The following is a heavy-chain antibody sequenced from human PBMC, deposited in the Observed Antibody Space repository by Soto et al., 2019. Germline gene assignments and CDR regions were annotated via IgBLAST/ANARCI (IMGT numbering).Heavy chain of an antibody. Sequence: SETLSLTCAVSGGSISSSNWWSWVRQPPGKGLEWIGEIYHSGSTNYNPSLKSRVTISVDKSNNQFSLKLSSVTAADTAVYYCARHDGFSSGWIFDYWGHGALVTVSS. J-gene: IGHJ4*01. CDR1: GGSISSSNW. V-gene: IGHV4-4*02. D-gene: IGHD6-19*01. CDR3: ARHDGFSSGWIFDY. CDR2: IYHSGST.